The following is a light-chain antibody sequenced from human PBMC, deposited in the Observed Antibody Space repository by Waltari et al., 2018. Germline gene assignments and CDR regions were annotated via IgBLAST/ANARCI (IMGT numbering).Light chain of an antibody. Sequence: DIQMTQSPATLSASVGDRVIITCRASQSISSWLVWYQQKPGKAPKLLIYKASSLESGVPSRLSGSGSGTEFTLTISSLQPDDFATYYCQQYNSYPITFGPGTKVDIK. CDR3: QQYNSYPIT. V-gene: IGKV1-5*03. CDR1: QSISSW. CDR2: KAS. J-gene: IGKJ3*01.